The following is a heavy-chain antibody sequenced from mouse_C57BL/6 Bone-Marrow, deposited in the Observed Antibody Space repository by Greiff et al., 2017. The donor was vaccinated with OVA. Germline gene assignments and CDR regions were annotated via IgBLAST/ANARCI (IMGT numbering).Heavy chain of an antibody. V-gene: IGHV5-17*01. CDR3: ASLYGGY. Sequence: EVHLVQSGGGLVKPGGSLKLSCAASGFTFSDYGMHWVRQAPEKGLEWVAYISSGSSTIYYADTVKGRFTISKDNAKNTLFLQMTSLRSEGTAMYYCASLYGGYWGQGTTLTVSS. CDR1: GFTFSDYG. J-gene: IGHJ2*01. CDR2: ISSGSSTI. D-gene: IGHD1-1*02.